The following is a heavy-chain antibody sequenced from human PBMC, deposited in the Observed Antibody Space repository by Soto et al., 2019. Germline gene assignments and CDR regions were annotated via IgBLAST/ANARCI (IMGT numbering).Heavy chain of an antibody. Sequence: GGSLRLSCAASGFTFSNFCIHWVRQAPGKGLEWVAVMSYDGSHEYYADSVKGRFSISRDNYKSTLYLQMNSLRAEDTAIYYCAKDPEDCSTTPCDLPLYNWLDPGGQGTLVTVSS. CDR2: MSYDGSHE. CDR1: GFTFSNFC. J-gene: IGHJ5*02. CDR3: AKDPEDCSTTPCDLPLYNWLDP. V-gene: IGHV3-30*18. D-gene: IGHD2-2*01.